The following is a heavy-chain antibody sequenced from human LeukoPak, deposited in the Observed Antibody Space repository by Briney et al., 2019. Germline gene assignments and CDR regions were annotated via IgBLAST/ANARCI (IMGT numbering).Heavy chain of an antibody. J-gene: IGHJ4*02. D-gene: IGHD3-9*01. CDR2: INAGNGNT. V-gene: IGHV1-3*01. CDR3: ARAQLRYFDWPFDY. Sequence: ASVKVSCKASGYTFTSYAMHWVRQAPGQRLEWMGWINAGNGNTKYSQKFQGRVTITRDTSASTAYMELSSLRSEDTAVYYCARAQLRYFDWPFDYWGQGTLVTVSS. CDR1: GYTFTSYA.